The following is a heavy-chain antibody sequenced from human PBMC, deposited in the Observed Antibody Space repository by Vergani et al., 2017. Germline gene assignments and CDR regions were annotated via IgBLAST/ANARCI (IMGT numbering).Heavy chain of an antibody. J-gene: IGHJ3*02. CDR3: ARYSSSWYLDAFDI. Sequence: QVQLVQSGAEVKKPGASVKVSCKASGYTFTTYAMHWVRQAPGQRLEWMGWINAGNGNTKYSQKFQGRVTITRDTSASTAYMELSSLRSEDTAVYYCARYSSSWYLDAFDIWGQGTMVTVSS. D-gene: IGHD6-13*01. CDR2: INAGNGNT. V-gene: IGHV1-3*01. CDR1: GYTFTTYA.